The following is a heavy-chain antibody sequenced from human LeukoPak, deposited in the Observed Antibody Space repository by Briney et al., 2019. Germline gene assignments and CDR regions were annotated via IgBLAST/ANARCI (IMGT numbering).Heavy chain of an antibody. V-gene: IGHV4-61*01. CDR2: IYYSGST. CDR3: ARDHCSGGSCYWFDP. J-gene: IGHJ5*02. Sequence: SETLSLTCTVSGGSVSSGSYYWSWIRQPPGKGLEWIGYIYYSGSTNYNPSLRSRVTISVDTSKNQFSLKLSSVTAADTAVYYCARDHCSGGSCYWFDPWGRGTLVTVSS. D-gene: IGHD2-15*01. CDR1: GGSVSSGSYY.